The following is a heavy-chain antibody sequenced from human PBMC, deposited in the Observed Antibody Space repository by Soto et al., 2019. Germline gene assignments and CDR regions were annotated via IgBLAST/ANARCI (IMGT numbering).Heavy chain of an antibody. Sequence: GGSLRLSCAASGFTFSSYGMHWVRQAPGKGLEGVAVISYDGSNKYYADSVKGRFTISRDNSKNTLYLQMNRLRAEDTAVYYCAQAPSRISLIVLLTLPDDWCQGPFVTVSS. J-gene: IGHJ4*02. CDR3: AQAPSRISLIVLLTLPDD. CDR2: ISYDGSNK. V-gene: IGHV3-30*18. CDR1: GFTFSSYG. D-gene: IGHD3-22*01.